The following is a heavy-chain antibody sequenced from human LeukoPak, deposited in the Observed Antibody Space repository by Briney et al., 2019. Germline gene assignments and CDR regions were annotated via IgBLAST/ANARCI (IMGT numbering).Heavy chain of an antibody. Sequence: GGSLRLSCAASGFTFSSYAMSWVRQAPGKGLEWVSAISGSGGSTYYADSVKGRFTISRDNSKNTLYLQMNSLRAEDTAVYYCAKDSGSSSSVGWYYYMDVWGKGTTVTVSS. J-gene: IGHJ6*03. CDR1: GFTFSSYA. V-gene: IGHV3-23*01. CDR3: AKDSGSSSSVGWYYYMDV. CDR2: ISGSGGST. D-gene: IGHD6-6*01.